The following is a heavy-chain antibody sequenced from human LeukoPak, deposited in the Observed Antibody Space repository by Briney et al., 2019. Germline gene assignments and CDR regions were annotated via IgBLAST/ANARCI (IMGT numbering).Heavy chain of an antibody. D-gene: IGHD5-18*01. V-gene: IGHV3-30-3*02. CDR1: GFTFSSYT. CDR2: ISYDGSNK. CDR3: AKKIQLWFDP. Sequence: PGGSLRLSCAASGFTFSSYTMHWVRQAPGKGLEWVAVISYDGSNKYYADSVKGRFTISRDNSENTLYLQMNSLRAEDTAVYYCAKKIQLWFDPWGQGTLVTVSS. J-gene: IGHJ5*02.